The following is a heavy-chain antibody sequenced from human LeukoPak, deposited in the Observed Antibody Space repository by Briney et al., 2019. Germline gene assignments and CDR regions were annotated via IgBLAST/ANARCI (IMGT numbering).Heavy chain of an antibody. CDR1: GYTFTSYD. J-gene: IGHJ4*02. CDR2: MNPNSGNT. CDR3: ARGHLSLRYQSDY. V-gene: IGHV1-8*01. Sequence: EASVKVSCKASGYTFTSYDIIWVRQATGQGREWMGWMNPNSGNTGYAQKFQGRVTMTRNTSISTAYMELSILRSEDTAVDYCARGHLSLRYQSDYWGQGTLVTVSS. D-gene: IGHD2-2*01.